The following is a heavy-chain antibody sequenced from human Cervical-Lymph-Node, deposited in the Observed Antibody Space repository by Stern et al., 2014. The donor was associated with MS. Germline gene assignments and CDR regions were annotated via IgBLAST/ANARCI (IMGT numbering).Heavy chain of an antibody. D-gene: IGHD1-26*01. CDR3: ARLNSVVGSTDFDF. CDR1: GFDFISFG. Sequence: VQLVESGTEVKRPGAWVKVSCKASGFDFISFGIFWVRQAPGQCLEWVGGISFCNDDRHAAQKFEDRVTVTADTSTNTAYMELRDLTSDDTAVYYCARLNSVVGSTDFDFWGQGTLVTVSS. CDR2: ISFCNDDR. V-gene: IGHV1-18*01. J-gene: IGHJ4*02.